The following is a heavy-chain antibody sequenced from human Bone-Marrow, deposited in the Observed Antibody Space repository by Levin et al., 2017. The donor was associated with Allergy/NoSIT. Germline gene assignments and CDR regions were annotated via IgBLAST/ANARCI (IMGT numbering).Heavy chain of an antibody. CDR1: GFTFSSYG. Sequence: GESLKISCAASGFTFSSYGMHWVRQAPGKGLEWVAVISYDGSNKYYADSVKGRFTISRDNSKNTLYLQMNSLRAEDTAVYYCAKDDEDIVVVPADLTYYYYGMDGWGQGTTVTVSS. J-gene: IGHJ6*02. CDR2: ISYDGSNK. CDR3: AKDDEDIVVVPADLTYYYYGMDG. D-gene: IGHD2-2*01. V-gene: IGHV3-30*18.